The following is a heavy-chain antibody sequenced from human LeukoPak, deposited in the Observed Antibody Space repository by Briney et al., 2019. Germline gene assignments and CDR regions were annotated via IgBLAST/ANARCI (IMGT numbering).Heavy chain of an antibody. CDR3: SKTHDAAYYDH. Sequence: PGGPLRLSCAASGFTFSSFGMHWVRQAPGKGLEWVSFISYDGSTQYYGDSVKGRFTISRDNSKNTLYLQMNSLRAEDTAVYYCSKTHDAAYYDHWGQGNLVTVSS. V-gene: IGHV3-30*18. J-gene: IGHJ4*02. CDR1: GFTFSSFG. CDR2: ISYDGSTQ. D-gene: IGHD6-13*01.